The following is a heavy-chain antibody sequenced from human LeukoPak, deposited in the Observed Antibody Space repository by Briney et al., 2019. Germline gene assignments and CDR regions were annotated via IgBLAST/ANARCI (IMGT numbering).Heavy chain of an antibody. CDR1: GYTFTDYY. V-gene: IGHV1-2*02. J-gene: IGHJ4*02. CDR2: INPNSGGT. CDR3: ARARQRATGSYSALDS. Sequence: ASVKVSCKASGYTFTDYYIHWVRQAPGQGLEWMGWINPNSGGTNYAQTFQGRVTLTRDTSISTAYMELNSLRSDDTPVYYSARARQRATGSYSALDSWGQGTLVTVSS. D-gene: IGHD1-26*01.